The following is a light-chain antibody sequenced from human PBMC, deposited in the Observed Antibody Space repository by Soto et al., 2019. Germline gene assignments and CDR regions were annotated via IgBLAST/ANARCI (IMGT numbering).Light chain of an antibody. J-gene: IGLJ1*01. V-gene: IGLV2-14*01. CDR3: SSYTSSSTLV. CDR1: NSNLGAGYD. Sequence: QSVLTQPPSVSGAPGQRVTISCTGNNSNLGAGYDVSWYQQHPGKAPKLMIYEVSNRPSGVSNRFSGSKSGNTASLAISGLQAEDEADYYCSSYTSSSTLVFGTGTKVTVL. CDR2: EVS.